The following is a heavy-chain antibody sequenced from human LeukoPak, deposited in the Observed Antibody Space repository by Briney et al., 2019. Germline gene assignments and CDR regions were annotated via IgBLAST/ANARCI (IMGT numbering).Heavy chain of an antibody. V-gene: IGHV4-39*01. CDR1: GGSISSSSYY. CDR3: ASSTYYYGSGSYSFWFDP. J-gene: IGHJ5*02. CDR2: IYYSGST. D-gene: IGHD3-10*01. Sequence: SETLSLTCTVSGGSISSSSYYWGWIRQPPGKGLEWIGSIYYSGSTYYNPSLKSRVTISVDTSKNQFSVKLSSVTAADTAVYYCASSTYYYGSGSYSFWFDPWGQGTLVTVSS.